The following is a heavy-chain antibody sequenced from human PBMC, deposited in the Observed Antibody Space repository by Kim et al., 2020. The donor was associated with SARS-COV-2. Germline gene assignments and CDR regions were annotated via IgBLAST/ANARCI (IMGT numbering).Heavy chain of an antibody. J-gene: IGHJ6*02. D-gene: IGHD4-4*01. Sequence: SETLSLTCTVSGGSISSYYWSWIRQPAGKGLEWIGRIYTSGSTNYNPSLKSRVTMSVDTSKNQFSLKLSSVTAADTAVYYCARDGGGYSNQHYYYGMDVWGQGTTVTVSS. CDR3: ARDGGGYSNQHYYYGMDV. CDR1: GGSISSYY. CDR2: IYTSGST. V-gene: IGHV4-4*07.